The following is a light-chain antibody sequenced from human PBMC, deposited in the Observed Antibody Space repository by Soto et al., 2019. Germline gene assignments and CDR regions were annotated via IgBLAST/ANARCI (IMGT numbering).Light chain of an antibody. Sequence: EIVLTQSPGTLSLSPGDRATLSCRSSQTVSNNYLAWCQQKPGQAPRVIMYGASRRATGIPDRFSGGGSGTDFTLTISRLEPEDFAVYYCQQHGSSPITFGQGTQLEIK. V-gene: IGKV3-20*01. CDR3: QQHGSSPIT. CDR2: GAS. J-gene: IGKJ5*01. CDR1: QTVSNNY.